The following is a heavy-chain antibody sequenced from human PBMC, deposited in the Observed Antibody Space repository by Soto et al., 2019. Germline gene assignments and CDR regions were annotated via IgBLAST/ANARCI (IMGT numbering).Heavy chain of an antibody. J-gene: IGHJ4*02. D-gene: IGHD5-18*01. Sequence: EVQLLESGGGLVQPGGSLRLSCAASGFTFSSYAMSWVRQAPGKGLEWVSAISGSGGSTYYADSVKGRFTLSRDNSKNTLSLQMNSLRAEDTAVYYCAKDQVQLWFRDFDYWGQGTLVTVSS. CDR2: ISGSGGST. CDR1: GFTFSSYA. CDR3: AKDQVQLWFRDFDY. V-gene: IGHV3-23*01.